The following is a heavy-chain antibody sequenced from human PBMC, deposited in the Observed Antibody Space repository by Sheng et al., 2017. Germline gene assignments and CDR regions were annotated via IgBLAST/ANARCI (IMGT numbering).Heavy chain of an antibody. Sequence: EVQLVESGGTLAQPGGSLRLSCVTSGFNLRNFQMSWVRQAPGKGLEWISYFSSGGITVYYADSVKGRFTISRDLSKNSIFLQLDNVTAEDTAVYYCARNQPGVVTTYFDYWGQGTLVTVSS. J-gene: IGHJ4*02. D-gene: IGHD7-27*01. CDR1: GFNLRNFQ. CDR3: ARNQPGVVTTYFDY. V-gene: IGHV3-48*03. CDR2: FSSGGITV.